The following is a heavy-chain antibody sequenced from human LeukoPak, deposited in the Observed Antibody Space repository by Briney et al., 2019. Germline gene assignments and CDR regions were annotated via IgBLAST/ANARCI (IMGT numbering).Heavy chain of an antibody. CDR1: GFIFRNYG. Sequence: GGSLRLSCAGSGFIFRNYGMHWVRQAPGQGLQWVAVISDGGTHLYYADSVKGRFTISRDNSESTMYLQMNSLRVEDTAVYYCAEEGTGSHSQWAFDFWGQGTMVTVSS. V-gene: IGHV3-30*18. D-gene: IGHD3/OR15-3a*01. CDR2: ISDGGTHL. CDR3: AEEGTGSHSQWAFDF. J-gene: IGHJ3*01.